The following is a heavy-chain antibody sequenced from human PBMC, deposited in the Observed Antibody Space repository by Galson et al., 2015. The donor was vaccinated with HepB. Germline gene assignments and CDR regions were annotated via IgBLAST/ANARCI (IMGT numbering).Heavy chain of an antibody. Sequence: SVKVSCKASGGTFSGYTISWVRQAPGQGLEWMGRIIPILGIAIYAQKFQGRVTITADKSTSTAYMELSSLRSEDTAVYYCARSGSSVPVNDYWGQRTRGTVAS. CDR3: ARSGSSVPVNDY. CDR1: GGTFSGYT. V-gene: IGHV1-69*02. J-gene: IGHJ4*02. D-gene: IGHD6-19*01. CDR2: IIPILGIA.